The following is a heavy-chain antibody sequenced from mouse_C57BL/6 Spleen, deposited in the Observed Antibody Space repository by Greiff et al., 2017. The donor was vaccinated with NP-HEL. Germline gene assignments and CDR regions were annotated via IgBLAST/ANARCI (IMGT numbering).Heavy chain of an antibody. Sequence: QVQLQQSGAELVKPGASVKLSCKASGYTFTSYWMHWVKQRPGQGLEWIGMIHPNSGSTNYNEKFKSKATLTVDKSSSTAYMQLSSLTSEDSAVYYCARPTTTAVATENYAMDYWGQGTSVTVSS. CDR2: IHPNSGST. CDR3: ARPTTTAVATENYAMDY. CDR1: GYTFTSYW. V-gene: IGHV1-64*01. D-gene: IGHD1-1*01. J-gene: IGHJ4*01.